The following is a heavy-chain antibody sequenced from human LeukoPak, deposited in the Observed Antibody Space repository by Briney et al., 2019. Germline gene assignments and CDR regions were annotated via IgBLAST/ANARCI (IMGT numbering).Heavy chain of an antibody. D-gene: IGHD2-15*01. CDR2: IRSKAYGGTT. CDR1: GFTFGDYA. V-gene: IGHV3-49*04. J-gene: IGHJ4*02. CDR3: TRVSLVAASVFFDY. Sequence: PGRSLRLSCTASGFTFGDYAMSWVRQAPGKGLEWVSFIRSKAYGGTTEYAASVKGRFTISRDDPKSIAYLQMNSLKTEDTAVYYCTRVSLVAASVFFDYWGQGTLVTVSS.